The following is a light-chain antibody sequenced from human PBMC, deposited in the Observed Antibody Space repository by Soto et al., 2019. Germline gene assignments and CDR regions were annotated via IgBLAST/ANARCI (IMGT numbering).Light chain of an antibody. CDR2: DNN. CDR3: GTWDNSLSAVV. V-gene: IGLV1-51*01. Sequence: QSVLTQPPSVSAAPGQKVTISCSGSSSNIGKNYVSWYQQLPGTAPKLLIYDNNNRPSGIPDRFSGSTSGTSATLGITGRQTGDEADYYCGTWDNSLSAVVFGGGTKLTVL. J-gene: IGLJ2*01. CDR1: SSNIGKNY.